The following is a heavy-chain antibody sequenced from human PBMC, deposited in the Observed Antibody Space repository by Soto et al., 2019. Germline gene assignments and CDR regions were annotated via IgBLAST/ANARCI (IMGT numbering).Heavy chain of an antibody. V-gene: IGHV4-4*02. CDR1: GGSISNNNW. CDR2: IYDSAST. CDR3: ARDKWGSGTSFDL. J-gene: IGHJ4*02. Sequence: QVQLQESGPGLVKPSGTLSLTCAVSGGSISNNNWWSWVRQPPGKGLEWIGEIYDSASTNFNPSLRSRATFPEDKSKNQVSLNLNSVPAADTGVYYCARDKWGSGTSFDLWGQGTLVTVSS. D-gene: IGHD1-26*01.